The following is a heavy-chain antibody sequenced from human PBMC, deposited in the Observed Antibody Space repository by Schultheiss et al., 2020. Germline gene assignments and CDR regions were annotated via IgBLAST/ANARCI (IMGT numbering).Heavy chain of an antibody. D-gene: IGHD5-12*01. V-gene: IGHV1-8*01. Sequence: ASVKVSCKASGYTFTSYDINWVRQATGQGLEWMGWMNPNSGNTGYAQKFQGRVTMTRDTSISTAYMELSRLRSDDTAVYYCARDHIVATHYYFDYWGQGTLVTVSS. CDR2: MNPNSGNT. CDR1: GYTFTSYD. J-gene: IGHJ4*02. CDR3: ARDHIVATHYYFDY.